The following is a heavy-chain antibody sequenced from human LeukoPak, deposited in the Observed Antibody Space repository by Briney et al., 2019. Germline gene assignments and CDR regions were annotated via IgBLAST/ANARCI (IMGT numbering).Heavy chain of an antibody. CDR1: GFTFSSYA. J-gene: IGHJ4*01. V-gene: IGHV3-30*04. D-gene: IGHD2-2*01. CDR3: ARDDAGTSAYYFDY. Sequence: GGSLRLSCAASGFTFSSYAMHWVRQAPGKGLELVSVISYDGSNKYYADSVKGRFTISRDNSKNTLYLQMNSLRAEDTAVYYCARDDAGTSAYYFDYWGQGTLVTVSS. CDR2: ISYDGSNK.